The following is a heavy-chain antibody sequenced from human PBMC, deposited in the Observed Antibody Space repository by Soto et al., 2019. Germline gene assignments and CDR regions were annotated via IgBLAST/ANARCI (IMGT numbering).Heavy chain of an antibody. D-gene: IGHD4-17*01. CDR1: GGSISGSY. V-gene: IGHV4-59*01. CDR2: IYYSGST. CDR3: ARDSRSTVTMFDY. Sequence: QVQLQVSGPGLVKPSETLSLTCTVSGGSISGSYWSWIRQPPGKGLEWIGYIYYSGSTNYNPSLKSRVTISVDTSKNQFSLKLSSVTAADTAVYYCARDSRSTVTMFDYWGQGTLVTVSS. J-gene: IGHJ4*02.